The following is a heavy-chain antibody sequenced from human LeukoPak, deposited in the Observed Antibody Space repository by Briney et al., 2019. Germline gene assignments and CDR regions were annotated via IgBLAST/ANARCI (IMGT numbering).Heavy chain of an antibody. J-gene: IGHJ4*02. V-gene: IGHV3-48*03. D-gene: IGHD2-2*01. CDR2: ISSSGTTI. Sequence: QPGGSLRLSSAASGFTFNSYEMNWVRQAPGKGLEWISYISSSGTTIYYADSAKGRFTISRDNAKNSLFLQMNSLRAEDTAVYYCARRYCSSTSCTLDYWGQGTLVTVSS. CDR1: GFTFNSYE. CDR3: ARRYCSSTSCTLDY.